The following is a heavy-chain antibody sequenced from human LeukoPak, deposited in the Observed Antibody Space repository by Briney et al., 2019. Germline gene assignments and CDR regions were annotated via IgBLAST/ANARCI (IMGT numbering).Heavy chain of an antibody. Sequence: GASVKVSCKASGGTFSSYAISWVRQAPGQGLEWMGGIIPIFGTANYAQKFQGRVTITTDESMSTAYMELSSLRSEDTAVYYCAREGSSSLYYFDYWGQGTLVTVSS. D-gene: IGHD6-13*01. CDR1: GGTFSSYA. J-gene: IGHJ4*02. V-gene: IGHV1-69*05. CDR2: IIPIFGTA. CDR3: AREGSSSLYYFDY.